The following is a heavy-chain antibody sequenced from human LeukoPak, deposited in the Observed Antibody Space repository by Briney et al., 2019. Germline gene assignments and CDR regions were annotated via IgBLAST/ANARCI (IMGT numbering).Heavy chain of an antibody. D-gene: IGHD5-12*01. J-gene: IGHJ4*02. Sequence: GGSLRLSCAASGFTFSSYRMNWVRQAPGKGLEWVSSISSSSSYIYYAHSVKGRFTISRDNAKNSLYLQMNSLRAEDTAVYYCARDRHRGYDRVGYWGQGTLVTVSS. V-gene: IGHV3-21*01. CDR1: GFTFSSYR. CDR3: ARDRHRGYDRVGY. CDR2: ISSSSSYI.